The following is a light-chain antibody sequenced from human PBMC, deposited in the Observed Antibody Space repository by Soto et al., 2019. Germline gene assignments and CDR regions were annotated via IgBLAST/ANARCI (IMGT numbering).Light chain of an antibody. CDR1: SSDIGDYIY. CDR2: EVG. J-gene: IGLJ2*01. V-gene: IGLV2-14*01. CDR3: CSYTSSGTLV. Sequence: QSALTQPASVSGSPGQSITISCTGTSSDIGDYIYVSWYQHHPGKAPKLMIYEVGYRPSGVSNRFSGSKSGNTASLTISGLQPDDEPIYFCCSYTSSGTLVFGGGTKVTVL.